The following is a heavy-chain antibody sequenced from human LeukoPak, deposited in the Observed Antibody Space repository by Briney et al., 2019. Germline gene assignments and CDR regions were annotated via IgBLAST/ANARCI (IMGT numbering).Heavy chain of an antibody. V-gene: IGHV5-51*01. CDR3: ARRAYCGGDCTRAYYSYFAMDV. D-gene: IGHD2-21*02. CDR2: IYPGDSDN. CDR1: GYSFTSYW. Sequence: GESLKISCQGSGYSFTSYWIGWVRQMPGKGLEWMGIIYPGDSDNRYSPSFQGQVTISADKSISTAYLQWSSLKASDTAVYYCARRAYCGGDCTRAYYSYFAMDVWGQGTTVTVSS. J-gene: IGHJ6*02.